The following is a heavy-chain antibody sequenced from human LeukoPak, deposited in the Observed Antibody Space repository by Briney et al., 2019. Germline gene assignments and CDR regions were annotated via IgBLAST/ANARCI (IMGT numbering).Heavy chain of an antibody. J-gene: IGHJ5*02. D-gene: IGHD3-3*01. V-gene: IGHV4-30-2*01. CDR2: IYHSGST. CDR1: GGSISSGGYS. CDR3: ARGARITIFGVVRSRGFDP. Sequence: SQTLSLTCAVSGGSISSGGYSWSWIRQPPGKGLEWIGYIYHSGSTYYNPSLKSRVTISVDRSKNQFSLKLSSVTAADTAVYYCARGARITIFGVVRSRGFDPWGQGTLVTVSS.